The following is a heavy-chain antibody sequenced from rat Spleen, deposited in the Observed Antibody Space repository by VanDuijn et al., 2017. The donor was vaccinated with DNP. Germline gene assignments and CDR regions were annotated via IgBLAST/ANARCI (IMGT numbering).Heavy chain of an antibody. V-gene: IGHV5-58*01. Sequence: EVQLVETGGGLVQPGRSLKLSCVASGFTFSSYWMFWIRQAPGKGLEWVASINTDGGSTYYRDSVKGRFTITRDNAKSSLYLQMESRRSEDTATYYWTTEGEIISYWYFDFWGQGTMVTVSS. D-gene: IGHD1-5*01. J-gene: IGHJ1*01. CDR2: INTDGGST. CDR3: TTEGEIISYWYFDF. CDR1: GFTFSSYW.